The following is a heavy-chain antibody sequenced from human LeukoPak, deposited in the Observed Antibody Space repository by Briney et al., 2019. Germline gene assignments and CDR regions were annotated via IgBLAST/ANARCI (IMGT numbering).Heavy chain of an antibody. CDR1: GFTFDDYG. J-gene: IGHJ6*03. CDR3: ARGAKTYYDFWSGYSYYYYYMDV. V-gene: IGHV3-20*04. Sequence: PGGSLRLSCAASGFTFDDYGMSWVRQAPGKGLEWVSGINWNGGSTGYADSVKGRFTISRDNAKNSLYLQMNSLRAEDTAFYYCARGAKTYYDFWSGYSYYYYYMDVWGKGTTVTVSS. CDR2: INWNGGST. D-gene: IGHD3-3*01.